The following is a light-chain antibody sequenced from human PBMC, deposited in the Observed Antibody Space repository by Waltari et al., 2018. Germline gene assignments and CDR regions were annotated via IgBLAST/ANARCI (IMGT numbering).Light chain of an antibody. CDR2: GAS. V-gene: IGKV1-12*01. CDR1: QVINNW. Sequence: DIQMTQSPSSVSASVGDRVILTCRASQVINNWLAWYQQKPGEAPKLLIYGASVLQSGVPSRFSGSGSGTDFTLTISNLQPEDFATYFCQQGDSFPPTFGQGTKVEV. CDR3: QQGDSFPPT. J-gene: IGKJ1*01.